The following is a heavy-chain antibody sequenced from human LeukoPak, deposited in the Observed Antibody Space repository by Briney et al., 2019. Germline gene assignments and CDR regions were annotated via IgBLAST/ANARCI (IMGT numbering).Heavy chain of an antibody. Sequence: GGSLRLSCAASGFTFSSYAMHWVRQAPGKGLEWVAVISYDGSNKYYADSVKGRFTISRDTAKNSLYLQMNSLRAEDTALYYCARLSGPGSGWTTLDYWGQGTLVTVSS. V-gene: IGHV3-30*04. D-gene: IGHD6-19*01. CDR2: ISYDGSNK. CDR3: ARLSGPGSGWTTLDY. CDR1: GFTFSSYA. J-gene: IGHJ4*02.